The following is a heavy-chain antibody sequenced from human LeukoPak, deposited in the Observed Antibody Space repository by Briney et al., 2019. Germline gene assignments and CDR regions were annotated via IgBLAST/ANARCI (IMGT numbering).Heavy chain of an antibody. CDR2: INEDGGAK. CDR1: GFTFSRHW. D-gene: IGHD3-16*01. J-gene: IGHJ4*02. Sequence: GGSLRLSCAASGFTFSRHWMSWVRQAPGKGLGWVANINEDGGAKYYVDSVKGRFTISRDNAKNSQYLQMNSLRVEDTAVYYCATKGGDYWGQGTLVTVSS. CDR3: ATKGGDY. V-gene: IGHV3-7*01.